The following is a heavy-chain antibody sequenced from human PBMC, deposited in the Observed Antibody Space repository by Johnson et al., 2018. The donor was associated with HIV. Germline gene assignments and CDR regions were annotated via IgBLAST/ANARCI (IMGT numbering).Heavy chain of an antibody. CDR2: IKQDGSEN. Sequence: MQLVESGGGVVRPGGSLRLSCAASGFISGFFFADYGMSWVRQVPGKGLEWVANIKQDGSENYYADSMRGRFTISRDNTKNSLYLQMKSLRAEDTAVYYCAKGRSGTTASIDAFDIWGQGTMVTVSS. J-gene: IGHJ3*02. CDR1: GFISGFFFADYG. CDR3: AKGRSGTTASIDAFDI. V-gene: IGHV3-7*01. D-gene: IGHD1-7*01.